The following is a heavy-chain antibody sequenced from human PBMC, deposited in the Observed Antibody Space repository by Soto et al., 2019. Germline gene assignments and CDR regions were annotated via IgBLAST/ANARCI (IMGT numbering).Heavy chain of an antibody. CDR2: IYYSGST. J-gene: IGHJ4*02. CDR3: ARVSYYYDSSGYYHY. CDR1: GGSFSSGDYY. Sequence: QVQLQESGPGLVKPSQTLSLTCTVSGGSFSSGDYYWRWIRQPPGKGLEWIGYIYYSGSTYYNPSLKSRVTITVETSKNKSPLKLSSVTAADTSVYYCARVSYYYDSSGYYHYLGQGTKVTVSS. V-gene: IGHV4-30-4*01. D-gene: IGHD3-22*01.